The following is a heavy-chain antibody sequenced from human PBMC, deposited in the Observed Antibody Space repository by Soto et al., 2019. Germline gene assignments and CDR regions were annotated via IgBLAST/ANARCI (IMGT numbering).Heavy chain of an antibody. CDR1: GFTFSTDA. D-gene: IGHD4-17*01. CDR2: ISGSGDNT. Sequence: EVQLLESGGALVQPGGSLRLSCAAFGFTFSTDAMNWVRQSPGKGLAWVSGISGSGDNTYYADSVKGRFTISGDNSENILYLQMNGLRAEDTAVYYWAKTPRSDYEPPWDYCGRGTLVTVSS. CDR3: AKTPRSDYEPPWDY. J-gene: IGHJ4*02. V-gene: IGHV3-23*01.